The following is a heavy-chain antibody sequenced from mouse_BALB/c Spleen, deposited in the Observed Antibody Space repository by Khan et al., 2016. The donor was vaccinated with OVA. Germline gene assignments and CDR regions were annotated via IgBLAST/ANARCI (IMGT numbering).Heavy chain of an antibody. J-gene: IGHJ1*01. V-gene: IGHV9-2-1*01. CDR1: GYTFTDYS. CDR3: AGRKHWYVDV. Sequence: QIQLVQSGPELKKPGETVKISCKASGYTFTDYSMHWVKQAPGKGLKWMGWINTETGEPTYVDDFKGRFVFSLETSASTSYLQINNLKNEDTVTYFCAGRKHWYVDVWSAGTTVTVSS. CDR2: INTETGEP.